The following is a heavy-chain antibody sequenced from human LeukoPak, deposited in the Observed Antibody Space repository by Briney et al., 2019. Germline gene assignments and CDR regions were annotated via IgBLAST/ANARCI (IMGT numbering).Heavy chain of an antibody. CDR2: IIPILGIA. CDR3: ARVTTVGDY. Sequence: SVKISCKASGGTFSSYAISWVRQAPGQGLEWMGRIIPILGIANYAQKFQGRVTITADKSTSTAYMELSSLRSEDTAVYYCARVTTVGDYWGQGTLVTVSS. J-gene: IGHJ4*02. V-gene: IGHV1-69*04. CDR1: GGTFSSYA. D-gene: IGHD4-23*01.